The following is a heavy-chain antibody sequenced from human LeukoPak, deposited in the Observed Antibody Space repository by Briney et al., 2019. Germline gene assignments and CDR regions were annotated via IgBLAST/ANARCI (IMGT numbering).Heavy chain of an antibody. V-gene: IGHV3-21*01. CDR2: ISSSSSYI. CDR1: GFTFSSYS. J-gene: IGHJ3*02. Sequence: GGSLRLSCAASGFTFSSYSMNWVRQAPGKGLEWVSSISSSSSYIYYADSVKGRFTISRDNAKNSLYLQMNSLRAEDTAVYYCARIVVVVPAYASEGYAFDIWGQGTMVTVSS. CDR3: ARIVVVVPAYASEGYAFDI. D-gene: IGHD2-2*01.